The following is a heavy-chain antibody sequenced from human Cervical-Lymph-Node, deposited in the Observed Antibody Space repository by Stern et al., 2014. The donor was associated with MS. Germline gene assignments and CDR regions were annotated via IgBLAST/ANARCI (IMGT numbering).Heavy chain of an antibody. CDR1: GGTFSNYA. D-gene: IGHD2-21*02. J-gene: IGHJ6*02. V-gene: IGHV1-69*01. CDR2: IIRMFGKP. CDR3: AKGMRHCDWSDGMDV. Sequence: VQLLQSGADVKKPGSSVKVFCTASGGTFSNYALSWVRQAPGQGLEWMGGIIRMFGKPNYAQKFRGRVTITADESTSTVYMEVSSLRSEDPAIYYCAKGMRHCDWSDGMDVWGRGTTVTVSS.